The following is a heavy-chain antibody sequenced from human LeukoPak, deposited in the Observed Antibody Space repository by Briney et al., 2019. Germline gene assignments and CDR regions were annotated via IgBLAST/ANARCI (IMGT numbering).Heavy chain of an antibody. CDR2: IVVGSGNT. CDR3: AASPYSSGRLS. J-gene: IGHJ4*02. Sequence: RASVKVSCKASGFTFTSSAMQWVRQARGQRLEWIGWIVVGSGNTNYAQKFQERVTITRDMSTSTAYMELSSLRSEDTAVYYCAASPYSSGRLSWGQGTLVTVSS. V-gene: IGHV1-58*02. CDR1: GFTFTSSA. D-gene: IGHD6-19*01.